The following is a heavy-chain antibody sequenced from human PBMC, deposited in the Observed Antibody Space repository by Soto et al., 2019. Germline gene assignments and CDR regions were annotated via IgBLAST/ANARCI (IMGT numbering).Heavy chain of an antibody. CDR1: GGSISSGGYY. CDR3: ARDVPNCSSTSCYGFDP. J-gene: IGHJ5*02. Sequence: KTSETLSLTCTVSGGSISSGGYYWSWIRQHPGKGLEWIGYIYYSGSTYYNPSLKSRVTISVDTSKNQFSLKLSSVTAADTAVYYCARDVPNCSSTSCYGFDPWGQGTLVTVSS. CDR2: IYYSGST. V-gene: IGHV4-31*03. D-gene: IGHD2-2*01.